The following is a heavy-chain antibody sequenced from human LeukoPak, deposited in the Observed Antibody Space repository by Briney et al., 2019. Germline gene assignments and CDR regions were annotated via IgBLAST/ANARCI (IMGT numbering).Heavy chain of an antibody. CDR2: IIPIFGTA. CDR1: GGTFSSYA. D-gene: IGHD6-19*01. Sequence: ASVKVSCKASGGTFSSYAISWVRQAPGRGLEWMGGIIPIFGTANYAQKFQGRVTITADESTSTAYIELSSLRSEDTAVYYCARGEAVAGPPDYWGQGTLVTVSS. CDR3: ARGEAVAGPPDY. V-gene: IGHV1-69*13. J-gene: IGHJ4*02.